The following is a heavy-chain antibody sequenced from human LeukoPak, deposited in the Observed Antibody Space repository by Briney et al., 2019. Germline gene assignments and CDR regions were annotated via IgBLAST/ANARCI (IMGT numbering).Heavy chain of an antibody. V-gene: IGHV4-61*02. CDR3: AREALRPYYDFWSGYAGAFDI. CDR1: GGSISSGSYY. D-gene: IGHD3-3*01. CDR2: IYTSGST. J-gene: IGHJ3*02. Sequence: SETLSLTCTVSGGSISSGSYYWSWIRQPAGKGLEWIGRIYTSGSTNYNPSLKSRVNISVDTSKNQFSLKLSSVTAADTAVYYCAREALRPYYDFWSGYAGAFDIWGQGTMVTVSS.